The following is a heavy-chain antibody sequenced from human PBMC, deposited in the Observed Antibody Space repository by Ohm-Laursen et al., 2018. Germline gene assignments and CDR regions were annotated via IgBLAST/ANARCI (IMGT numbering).Heavy chain of an antibody. D-gene: IGHD1-26*01. CDR3: APMSGGNYYEAFGY. CDR2: ISSRGSYI. CDR1: GFTFSSYN. J-gene: IGHJ4*02. V-gene: IGHV3-21*01. Sequence: SLRLSCAASGFTFSSYNMNWVRQAPGKGLEWVSSISSRGSYIYYTDSVKGRFTISRDNAKNSLYLQMNSLRAEDTAVYYCAPMSGGNYYEAFGYWGQGTLVTVSS.